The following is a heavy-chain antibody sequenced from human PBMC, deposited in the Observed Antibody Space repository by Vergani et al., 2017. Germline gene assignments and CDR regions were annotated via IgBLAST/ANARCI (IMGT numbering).Heavy chain of an antibody. CDR1: GFTFSSYA. Sequence: EVQLLESGGGLVQPGGSLRLSCAASGFTFSSYAMSWVRQAPGKGLEWVSAISGSGGSTYYADSVKGRFTISRDNSKNTLYLQMNSLRAEDTAVYYCAKDWELNGYNWNDLHDYWGQGTLVTVSS. CDR2: ISGSGGST. CDR3: AKDWELNGYNWNDLHDY. J-gene: IGHJ4*02. V-gene: IGHV3-23*01. D-gene: IGHD1-20*01.